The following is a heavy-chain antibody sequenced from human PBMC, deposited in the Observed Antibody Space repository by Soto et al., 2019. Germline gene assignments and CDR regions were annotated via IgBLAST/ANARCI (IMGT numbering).Heavy chain of an antibody. Sequence: SETLSLTCTVSGGSISSSSYYWGWIRQPPGKGLEWIGSIYYSGSTYYNPSLKSRVTISVDTSKNQFSLKLSSVTAADTAVYYCARHGRYFDWLLYPGIDYYGMDVWGQGTTVTVSS. V-gene: IGHV4-39*01. CDR2: IYYSGST. CDR3: ARHGRYFDWLLYPGIDYYGMDV. J-gene: IGHJ6*02. CDR1: GGSISSSSYY. D-gene: IGHD3-9*01.